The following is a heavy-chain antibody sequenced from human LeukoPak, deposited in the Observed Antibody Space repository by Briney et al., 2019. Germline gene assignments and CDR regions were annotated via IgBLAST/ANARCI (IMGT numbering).Heavy chain of an antibody. Sequence: GGSLRLSCAASGFAFGSYWMSWVRQAPGKGLEWVATIELDGSKKRHVDSVKGRFTISRDNADSSLYLQMNSLRAEDTAVYYRARDWDIIGGQGTLVTVSS. J-gene: IGHJ4*02. CDR2: IELDGSKK. CDR1: GFAFGSYW. D-gene: IGHD5-12*01. V-gene: IGHV3-7*01. CDR3: ARDWDII.